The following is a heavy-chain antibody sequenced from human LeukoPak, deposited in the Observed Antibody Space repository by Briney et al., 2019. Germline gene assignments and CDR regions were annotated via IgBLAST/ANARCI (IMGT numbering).Heavy chain of an antibody. CDR1: GFTFSSYS. CDR2: ISSSSSTI. Sequence: PGGSLRLSCAASGFTFSSYSMNWVRQAPGKGLEWVSYISSSSSTIYYADSVKGRFTISRDNAKNSLYLQMNSLRAEDTALYYCARDQGWDYMDVWGKGTTVTVSS. CDR3: ARDQGWDYMDV. V-gene: IGHV3-48*04. J-gene: IGHJ6*03. D-gene: IGHD1-26*01.